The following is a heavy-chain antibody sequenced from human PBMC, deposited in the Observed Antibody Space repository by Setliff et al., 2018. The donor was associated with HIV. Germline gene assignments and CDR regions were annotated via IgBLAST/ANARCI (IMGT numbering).Heavy chain of an antibody. Sequence: SETLSLTCAVYGGSFSGYYWSWIRQPPGKGLEWIGYIYTSGSTNYNPSLRSRVTISIDTSKNQFSLKVRSVTAADTAVYYCARQVTVVGYFETAAGSFNYWGPGTLVTVS. J-gene: IGHJ4*02. CDR3: ARQVTVVGYFETAAGSFNY. CDR1: GGSFSGYY. D-gene: IGHD2-21*01. CDR2: IYTSGST. V-gene: IGHV4-59*08.